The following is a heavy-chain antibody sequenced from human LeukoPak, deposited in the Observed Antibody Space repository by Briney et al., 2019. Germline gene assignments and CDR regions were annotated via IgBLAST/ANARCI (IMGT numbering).Heavy chain of an antibody. J-gene: IGHJ4*02. CDR3: ARGENRYTNGWEIDY. D-gene: IGHD6-19*01. CDR2: IIPMLGIA. V-gene: IGHV1-69*02. Sequence: AASVKVSCKASGGTFSSYSITWVRQAPGQGLEWMGRIIPMLGIANYAQKFQGRVTITADKSTSTAYMGLSSLRSEDTAVYYCARGENRYTNGWEIDYWGQGTLVTVSS. CDR1: GGTFSSYS.